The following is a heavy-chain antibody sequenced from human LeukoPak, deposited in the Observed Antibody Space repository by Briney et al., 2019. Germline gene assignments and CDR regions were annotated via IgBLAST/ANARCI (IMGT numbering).Heavy chain of an antibody. J-gene: IGHJ4*02. CDR2: ISSSGSTI. D-gene: IGHD1-26*01. CDR1: GFTFSSYE. CDR3: ARDRIVGAPDY. Sequence: PGGSLRLSCAASGFTFSSYEMNWVRQAPGKGLEWVSYISSSGSTIYYADSVKGRFTISRDNAKNSLYLQMNSLRAEDTAVYYCARDRIVGAPDYWGQGTLVTVSS. V-gene: IGHV3-48*03.